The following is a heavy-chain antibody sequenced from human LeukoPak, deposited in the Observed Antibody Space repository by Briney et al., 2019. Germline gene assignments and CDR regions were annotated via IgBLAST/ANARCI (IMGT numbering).Heavy chain of an antibody. CDR2: ISGGAGNT. Sequence: GGSLRLSCVASGFTSSSNSISWVRQAPGKGLEWVSLISGGAGNTYYAASVRGRFTISRDNSKNTLYLQMNSLGAEDTAVYYCAKEARHCGGDCFSLLDCWGQGTLVTVSS. V-gene: IGHV3-23*01. CDR3: AKEARHCGGDCFSLLDC. J-gene: IGHJ4*02. CDR1: GFTSSSNS. D-gene: IGHD2-21*02.